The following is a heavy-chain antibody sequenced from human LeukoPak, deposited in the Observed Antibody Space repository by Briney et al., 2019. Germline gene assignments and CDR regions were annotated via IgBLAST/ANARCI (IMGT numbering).Heavy chain of an antibody. CDR3: ARSYRGPSAFDI. Sequence: GGSLRLSCAASGFTFSNAWMSWVRQAPGKGLEWVANINQDGSEKHYVDSVKGRFTISRDNAQNSLSLQINSLRAEDTAVYYCARSYRGPSAFDIWGQGTMVSVSS. CDR2: INQDGSEK. D-gene: IGHD3-10*01. J-gene: IGHJ3*02. V-gene: IGHV3-7*01. CDR1: GFTFSNAW.